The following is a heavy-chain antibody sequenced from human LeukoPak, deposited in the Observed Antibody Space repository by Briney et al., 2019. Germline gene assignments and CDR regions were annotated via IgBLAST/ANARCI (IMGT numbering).Heavy chain of an antibody. V-gene: IGHV3-21*01. D-gene: IGHD5-18*01. CDR3: ARDLSGVTGYTYGRGIDY. Sequence: GGSLRLSCAASGFTFSGYDMNWVRQAPGKGLEWVSSISGSSSYIYYADSMKGRFTISRDNGKNSLYLQMNSLRAEDTAVYYCARDLSGVTGYTYGRGIDYWGQGTLVTVSS. CDR2: ISGSSSYI. J-gene: IGHJ4*02. CDR1: GFTFSGYD.